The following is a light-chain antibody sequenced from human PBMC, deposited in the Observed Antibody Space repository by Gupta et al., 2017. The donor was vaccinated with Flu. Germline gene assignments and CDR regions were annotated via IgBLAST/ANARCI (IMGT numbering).Light chain of an antibody. V-gene: IGKV1-12*01. Sequence: IQLPQSPSSVSASAGDRISITCRASQSIGSWLAWYQQKPGKAPKLRIYGASTLQSGVPSRFSGRGSGTDFTLTISSRQPEDLATYYCQQANSFPLTFGGGTKVEIK. CDR3: QQANSFPLT. J-gene: IGKJ4*01. CDR2: GAS. CDR1: QSIGSW.